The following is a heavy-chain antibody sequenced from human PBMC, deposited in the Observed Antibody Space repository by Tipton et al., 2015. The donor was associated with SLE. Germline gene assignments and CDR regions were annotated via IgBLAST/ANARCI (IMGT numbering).Heavy chain of an antibody. D-gene: IGHD1-26*01. CDR2: ISGSGGST. CDR3: AKDQEWEQTGGAFDI. Sequence: GSLRLSCAVSGFTFTSSAMSWVRQAPGKGLEWVSAISGSGGSTYYADSVKGRFTISRDNSKNTLYLQMNSLRAEDTAVYYCAKDQEWEQTGGAFDIWGQGTMVTVSS. J-gene: IGHJ3*02. CDR1: GFTFTSSA. V-gene: IGHV3-23*01.